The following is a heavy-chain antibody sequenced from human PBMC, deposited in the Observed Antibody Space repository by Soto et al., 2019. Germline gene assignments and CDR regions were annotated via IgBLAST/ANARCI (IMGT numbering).Heavy chain of an antibody. CDR3: ARRRGFPYYYGMDV. D-gene: IGHD5-12*01. CDR2: IYHSGST. CDR1: GGSISSGGYS. V-gene: IGHV4-30-2*01. Sequence: SETLSLTCAVSGGSISSGGYSWSWIRQPPGKGLEWIGYIYHSGSTYYNPSLKSRVTISVDRSKNQFSLKLSSVTAADTAVYYCARRRGFPYYYGMDVWGQGTTVTVSS. J-gene: IGHJ6*02.